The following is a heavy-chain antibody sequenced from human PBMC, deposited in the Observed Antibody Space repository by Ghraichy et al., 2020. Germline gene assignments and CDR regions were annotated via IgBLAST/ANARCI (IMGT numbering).Heavy chain of an antibody. Sequence: GESLNISCAASGFTFSSYSMNWVRQAPGKGLEWVSSISSSSSYIYYADPVKGRFTISRDNAKNPLYLQMNSLRAEDTAVYYCARWARLTGDLGDYWGQGTLVTVSS. CDR2: ISSSSSYI. J-gene: IGHJ4*02. D-gene: IGHD7-27*01. V-gene: IGHV3-21*01. CDR1: GFTFSSYS. CDR3: ARWARLTGDLGDY.